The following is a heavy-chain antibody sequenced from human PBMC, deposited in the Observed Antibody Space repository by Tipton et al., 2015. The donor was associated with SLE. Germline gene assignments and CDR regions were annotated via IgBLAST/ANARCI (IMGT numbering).Heavy chain of an antibody. J-gene: IGHJ6*02. Sequence: SLRLSCAASGFTFSSYGMHWVRQAPGKGLEWVALIRYDGSNKDYADSVKGRFTISRDNSKNTLYLQMNSLRAEDTAVYYCARDRPGSHCSSTSCYDYYYYGMDVWGQGTTVTVSS. CDR2: IRYDGSNK. CDR3: ARDRPGSHCSSTSCYDYYYYGMDV. CDR1: GFTFSSYG. V-gene: IGHV3-30*02. D-gene: IGHD2-2*01.